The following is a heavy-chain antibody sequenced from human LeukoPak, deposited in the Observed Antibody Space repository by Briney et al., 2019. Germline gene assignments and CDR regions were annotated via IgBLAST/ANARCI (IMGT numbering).Heavy chain of an antibody. D-gene: IGHD3-10*01. Sequence: AGGPLRLSCAASGFTFSSYWMSWVRQAPGKGLEWVANIKQDGSEKYYVDSVRGRFTISRDNAKDSLYLQMNRLRAEDTAVYYCVRGSSGNEVRGVAWAWFDPWGQGTLVTVSS. V-gene: IGHV3-7*05. J-gene: IGHJ5*02. CDR3: VRGSSGNEVRGVAWAWFDP. CDR1: GFTFSSYW. CDR2: IKQDGSEK.